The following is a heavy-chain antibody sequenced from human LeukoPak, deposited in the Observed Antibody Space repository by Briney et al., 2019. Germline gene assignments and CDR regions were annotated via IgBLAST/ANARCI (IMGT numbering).Heavy chain of an antibody. D-gene: IGHD3-10*01. CDR2: IKGDGSDK. CDR1: GFTYTNYW. Sequence: GGSLRLSCVASGFTYTNYWMAWVRQAPGKGLEWVANIKGDGSDKNHADSVKGRFTVSRDNAKNSLYLEMNNLRAEDTAVYYCAKDQRFGWGQGTLVTVSS. J-gene: IGHJ4*02. CDR3: AKDQRFG. V-gene: IGHV3-7*03.